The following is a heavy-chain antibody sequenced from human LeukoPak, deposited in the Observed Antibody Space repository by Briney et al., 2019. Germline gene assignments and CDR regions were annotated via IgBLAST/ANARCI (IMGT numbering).Heavy chain of an antibody. CDR1: GFTFSSYA. CDR3: AKDQSPKYGDYADRWFDP. J-gene: IGHJ5*02. V-gene: IGHV3-23*01. CDR2: ISGSGGST. Sequence: QSGGSLRLSCAASGFTFSSYAMSWVRQAPGKGLEWVSAISGSGGSTYYAGSVKGRFTISRDNSKNTLYLQMNSLRAEDTAVYYCAKDQSPKYGDYADRWFDPWGQGTLVTVSS. D-gene: IGHD4-17*01.